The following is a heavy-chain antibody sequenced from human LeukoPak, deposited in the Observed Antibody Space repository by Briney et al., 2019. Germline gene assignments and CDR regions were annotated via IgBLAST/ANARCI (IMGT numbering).Heavy chain of an antibody. Sequence: SETLSLTCAVHGGSFSGYYWSWIRQPRGKGLEWIGEINHSGSTNYNPSLKSRVTISVDTSKNQFSLKLSSVTAADTAVYYCARGPIQLWARGAFDIWGQGTMVTVSS. CDR2: INHSGST. J-gene: IGHJ3*02. CDR1: GGSFSGYY. V-gene: IGHV4-34*01. CDR3: ARGPIQLWARGAFDI. D-gene: IGHD5-18*01.